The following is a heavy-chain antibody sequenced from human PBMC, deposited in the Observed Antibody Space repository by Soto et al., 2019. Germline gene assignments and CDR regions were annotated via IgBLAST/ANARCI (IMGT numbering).Heavy chain of an antibody. CDR2: ISSSSSYI. V-gene: IGHV3-21*01. CDR1: GFTFSSYS. CDR3: ASSAGMGAFDY. Sequence: EVQLVESRGGLVKPGGSLRLSCAASGFTFSSYSMNWVRQAPGKGLEWVSSISSSSSYIYYADSVKGRFTISRDNAKNSLYLQMNSLRAEDTAVYYCASSAGMGAFDYWGQGTLVTVSS. J-gene: IGHJ4*02. D-gene: IGHD1-26*01.